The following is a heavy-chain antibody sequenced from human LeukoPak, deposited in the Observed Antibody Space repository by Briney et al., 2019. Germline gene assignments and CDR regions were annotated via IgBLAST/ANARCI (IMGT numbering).Heavy chain of an antibody. J-gene: IGHJ4*02. CDR1: GYTFTCYY. CDR2: INPSPGST. V-gene: IGHV1-46*01. D-gene: IGHD1-26*01. Sequence: SATPPCSTSGYTFTCYYTQLDRPPPEQGLEHMVIINPSPGSTTYAQKFQGRVTMTRDTSTSTVYMELSRLSSEDTAVYYCARDRIVGATTGPLDYWGQGTLVTVSS. CDR3: ARDRIVGATTGPLDY.